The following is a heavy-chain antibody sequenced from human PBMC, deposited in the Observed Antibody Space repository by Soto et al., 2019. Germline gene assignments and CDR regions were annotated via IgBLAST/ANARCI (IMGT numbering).Heavy chain of an antibody. D-gene: IGHD2-21*01. J-gene: IGHJ4*02. CDR3: ARDKIPGLFDY. CDR1: GCCISSGGYY. V-gene: IGHV4-31*02. Sequence: SETVSLTCTVSGCCISSGGYYWSWNRQHPGKGLEWIGYIYYSGSTYYNPSLKSRVTISVDTSKNQFSLKLTSVTAADTAVYYCARDKIPGLFDYWGQGTLVTVSS. CDR2: IYYSGST.